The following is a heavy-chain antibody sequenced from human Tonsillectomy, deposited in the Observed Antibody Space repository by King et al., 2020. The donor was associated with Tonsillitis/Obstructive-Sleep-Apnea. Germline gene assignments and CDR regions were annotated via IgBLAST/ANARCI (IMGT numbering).Heavy chain of an antibody. Sequence: QLQESGPGLVKPSETLSLTCTVSGGSISSSSYYWDWIRQPPGKGLEWIGSIYYSGRSSYNPSLKSRVTIFVDTSKSQLSLKLSSVTAADTAIYYCARRTGGTGNWFDPWGQGTLVTVSS. D-gene: IGHD1-26*01. V-gene: IGHV4-39*01. CDR3: ARRTGGTGNWFDP. J-gene: IGHJ5*02. CDR2: IYYSGRS. CDR1: GGSISSSSYY.